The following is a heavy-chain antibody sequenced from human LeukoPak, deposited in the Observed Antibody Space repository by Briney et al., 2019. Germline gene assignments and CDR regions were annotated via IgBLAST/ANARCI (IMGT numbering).Heavy chain of an antibody. CDR3: ARTPTVVVVAATVYTGDAFDI. D-gene: IGHD2-15*01. V-gene: IGHV4-4*02. J-gene: IGHJ3*02. CDR1: GGSISSSNW. Sequence: SGTLSLTCAVSGGSISSSNWWSWVRQPPGKGLEWIGEIYQSGSTNYNPSLKSRVTISVDTSKNQFSLKLSSVTAADTAVYYCARTPTVVVVAATVYTGDAFDIWGQGTMVTVSS. CDR2: IYQSGST.